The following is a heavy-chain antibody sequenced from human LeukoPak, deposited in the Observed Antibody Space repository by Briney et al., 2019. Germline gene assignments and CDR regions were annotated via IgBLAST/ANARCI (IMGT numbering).Heavy chain of an antibody. CDR1: GFTFSNAW. CDR3: TTDMPSSPMITFGGVIVYFDY. CDR2: IKSKTDGGTT. V-gene: IGHV3-15*01. Sequence: GGSLRLSCAASGFTFSNAWMSWVRQAPGKGVEWVGRIKSKTDGGTTDYAAPVKGRFTISRDDSKNTLYLQMNSLKTEDTAVYYCTTDMPSSPMITFGGVIVYFDYWGQGTLVTVSS. D-gene: IGHD3-16*02. J-gene: IGHJ4*02.